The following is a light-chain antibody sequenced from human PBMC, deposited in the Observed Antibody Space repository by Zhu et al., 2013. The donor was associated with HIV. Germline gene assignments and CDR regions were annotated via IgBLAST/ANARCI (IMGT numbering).Light chain of an antibody. CDR3: QQYYSTPYT. CDR2: WAS. CDR1: QNVLYNSNNRNY. J-gene: IGKJ2*01. V-gene: IGKV4-1*01. Sequence: DIVMTQSPDSLAVSLGERATINCKSSQNVLYNSNNRNYLAWYQQKPGQPPKLLFYWASTRESGVPDRFSGSGSGTNFTLTISSLQAEDVAVYYCQQYYSTPYTFGQGTKLEIK.